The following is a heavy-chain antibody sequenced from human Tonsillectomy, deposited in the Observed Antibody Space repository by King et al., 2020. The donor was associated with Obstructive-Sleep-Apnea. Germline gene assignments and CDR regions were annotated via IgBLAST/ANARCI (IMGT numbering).Heavy chain of an antibody. J-gene: IGHJ4*02. V-gene: IGHV4-59*01. D-gene: IGHD6-13*01. CDR1: GGSISGYY. CDR3: ARAPGPYSEADY. CDR2: IYYSGST. Sequence: VQLQESGPGLVKPSETLTLTCTVSGGSISGYYWSWIRQSPGKGLEWIGYIYYSGSTNYNPSLKSRVTMSVDTSKNQVSLKLSSVTAADTAVYYCARAPGPYSEADYWGQGTLVTVSS.